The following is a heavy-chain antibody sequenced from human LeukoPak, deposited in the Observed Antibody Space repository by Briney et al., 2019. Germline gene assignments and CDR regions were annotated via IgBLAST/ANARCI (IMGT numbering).Heavy chain of an antibody. CDR1: GGTFSSYA. Sequence: SSVKVSCKASGGTFSSYAISWGRQAPGQGLEWMGRIIPILGIANYAQKFQRRVTITADQSTRTAYMELSSLRSEDTAVYYCAREITMVRGVISLFDPWGQGTLVTVSS. D-gene: IGHD3-10*01. V-gene: IGHV1-69*04. CDR3: AREITMVRGVISLFDP. CDR2: IIPILGIA. J-gene: IGHJ5*02.